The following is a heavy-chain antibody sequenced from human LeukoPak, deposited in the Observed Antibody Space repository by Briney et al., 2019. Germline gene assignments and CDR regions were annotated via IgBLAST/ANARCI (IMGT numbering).Heavy chain of an antibody. J-gene: IGHJ4*02. Sequence: GGSLRLSCAASGLTVSSNHMSWVRQAPRKGLEWVSIIYSGGSAYYADSVKGRFTISRDNSKNTLYPQMNSLRAEDTAVYYCARDASSSSPNVPDYWGQGTLVTVSS. CDR2: IYSGGSA. CDR1: GLTVSSNH. V-gene: IGHV3-53*01. CDR3: ARDASSSSPNVPDY. D-gene: IGHD6-6*01.